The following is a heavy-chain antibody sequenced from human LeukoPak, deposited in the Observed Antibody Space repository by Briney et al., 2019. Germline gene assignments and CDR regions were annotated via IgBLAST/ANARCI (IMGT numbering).Heavy chain of an antibody. CDR1: GGTFSSYA. J-gene: IGHJ3*02. CDR3: ARAITMVRSNDAFDI. V-gene: IGHV1-69*06. D-gene: IGHD3-10*01. CDR2: IIPIFGTA. Sequence: SVTVSCKASGGTFSSYAISWVRQAPGQGLEWMGGIIPIFGTANYAQKFQGRVTITSDKSTSTAYMELSSLRSEDTAAYYCARAITMVRSNDAFDIWGQGTMVTVSS.